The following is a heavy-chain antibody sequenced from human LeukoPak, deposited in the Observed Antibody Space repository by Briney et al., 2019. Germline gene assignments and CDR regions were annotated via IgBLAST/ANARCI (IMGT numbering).Heavy chain of an antibody. V-gene: IGHV4-34*01. CDR1: IDSFTNYY. J-gene: IGHJ4*02. CDR3: VRRRKSNDN. CDR2: ISLDGST. Sequence: PSETLSLTCAVYIDSFTNYYWNWIRQPPGKGLEWIGEISLDGSTTYNPSLKSRVTISVDTSKTQFSLKLTSVAAADTAVYYCVRRRKSNDNWGQGTLVTVSS. D-gene: IGHD1-14*01.